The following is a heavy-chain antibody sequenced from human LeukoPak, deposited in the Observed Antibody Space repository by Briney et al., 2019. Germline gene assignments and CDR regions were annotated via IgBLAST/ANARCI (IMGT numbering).Heavy chain of an antibody. D-gene: IGHD3-3*01. J-gene: IGHJ4*02. CDR1: GGSISSSSYY. CDR2: IYYSGST. CDR3: ARALGDFWSGSFDY. V-gene: IGHV4-39*07. Sequence: SETLSLTCTVSGGSISSSSYYWGWIRQPPGKGLEWIGSIYYSGSTYYNPSLKSRVTISVDTSKNQFSLKLSSVTAADTAVYYCARALGDFWSGSFDYWGQGTLVTVSS.